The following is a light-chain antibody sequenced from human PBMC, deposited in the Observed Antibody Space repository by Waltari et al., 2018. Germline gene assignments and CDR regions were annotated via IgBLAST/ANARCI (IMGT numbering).Light chain of an antibody. Sequence: DIVLTQSPGTLSLSPGERATLSCRASQSVSSNYLAWYQQKPGQAPRLLIYDASSRATGIPDRFSGGGSGTDFTLTINRLEPEDFAVYYCQQYGRSPPYTFGQGTKLEIK. CDR2: DAS. J-gene: IGKJ2*01. CDR1: QSVSSNY. CDR3: QQYGRSPPYT. V-gene: IGKV3-20*01.